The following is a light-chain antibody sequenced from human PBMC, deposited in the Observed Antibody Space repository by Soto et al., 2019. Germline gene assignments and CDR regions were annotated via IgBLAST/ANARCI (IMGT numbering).Light chain of an antibody. Sequence: EIVMTQSPATLSVSPGERATLSCRANQSVRSNLAWYQQRPGQAPRLLIYGASTRAAGVPARFSGSGSGTEFTLTISSLQSEDFAVYYCQQYNNWPETFGQGTKVDIK. J-gene: IGKJ1*01. CDR3: QQYNNWPET. V-gene: IGKV3-15*01. CDR1: QSVRSN. CDR2: GAS.